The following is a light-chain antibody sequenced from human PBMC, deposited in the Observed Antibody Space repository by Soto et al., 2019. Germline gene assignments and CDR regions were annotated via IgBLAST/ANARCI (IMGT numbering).Light chain of an antibody. CDR1: QHISSW. V-gene: IGKV1-12*02. CDR3: QQANTFPFT. J-gene: IGKJ3*01. Sequence: DIQMTQSPSSVSASVGDRVTFTCRASQHISSWLAWYQQKPGKAPKLLIAAASILQSGVPSRFGGSGHGTAFTLTTGSLQPAGFAAYFCQQANTFPFTFGPGTIVEIK. CDR2: AAS.